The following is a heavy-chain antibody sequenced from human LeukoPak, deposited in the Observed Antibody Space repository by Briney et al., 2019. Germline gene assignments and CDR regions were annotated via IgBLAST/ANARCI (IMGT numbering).Heavy chain of an antibody. D-gene: IGHD5-24*01. V-gene: IGHV3-30*18. CDR2: ISFEGNDK. J-gene: IGHJ4*02. Sequence: GRSRRPSCAASALGFGSYNMYWDRPAPGKGLEWVTLISFEGNDKKYADSVKGRFSISRDTSKNPLYLQMNSLRAADTAVYYCAKSGYNRFDYWGQGALVTVSS. CDR1: ALGFGSYN. CDR3: AKSGYNRFDY.